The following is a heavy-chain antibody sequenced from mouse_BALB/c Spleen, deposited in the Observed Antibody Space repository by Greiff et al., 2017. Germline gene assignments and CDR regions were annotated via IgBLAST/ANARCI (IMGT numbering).Heavy chain of an antibody. V-gene: IGHV5-17*02. CDR1: GFTFSSFG. D-gene: IGHD1-3*01. CDR2: ISSGSSTI. CDR3: AICNFHMDY. Sequence: EVKLMESGGGLVQPGGSRKLSCAASGFTFSSFGMYWVRQAPEKGLEWVAYISSGSSTIYYADTVKGRFTISRDNPKNTLFLQMTSLRSEDTAMYYCAICNFHMDYWGEGTSVTVSS. J-gene: IGHJ4*01.